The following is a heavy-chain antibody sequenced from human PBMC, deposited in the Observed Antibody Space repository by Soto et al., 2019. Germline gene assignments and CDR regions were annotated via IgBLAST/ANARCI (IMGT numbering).Heavy chain of an antibody. J-gene: IGHJ3*01. D-gene: IGHD3-22*01. CDR3: SRRGFHHGFDV. Sequence: EVQLAESGGASVQPGGSLRLSCAASGFTFRSYWMHWVRQAPGKGLVWVARIDNDGTGSIYADSVRGRFTISRDNAYNTVYLHMSSLRADDTAVYYCSRRGFHHGFDVWGQGTMVTVSS. V-gene: IGHV3-74*01. CDR1: GFTFRSYW. CDR2: IDNDGTGS.